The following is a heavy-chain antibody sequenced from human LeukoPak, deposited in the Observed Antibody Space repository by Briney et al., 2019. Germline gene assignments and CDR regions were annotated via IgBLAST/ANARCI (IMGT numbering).Heavy chain of an antibody. Sequence: SGGSLRLSCAASGFTFSTYEMNWVRQAPGKGLEWVSYISSIGTNIDYAGSVKGRFTISRDNAKKSVYLQMNNLRVEDTGVYYCARLDGGGSGWFAFGYWGQGALVTVSS. J-gene: IGHJ4*02. CDR3: ARLDGGGSGWFAFGY. CDR2: ISSIGTNI. V-gene: IGHV3-48*03. CDR1: GFTFSTYE. D-gene: IGHD6-19*01.